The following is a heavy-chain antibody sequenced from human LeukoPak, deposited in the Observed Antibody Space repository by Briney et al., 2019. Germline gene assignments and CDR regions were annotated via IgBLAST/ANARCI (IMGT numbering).Heavy chain of an antibody. CDR2: LYTGGGT. D-gene: IGHD3-22*01. J-gene: IGHJ4*02. V-gene: IGHV3-53*01. CDR3: TRSGYRHPYHFDS. CDR1: GFTFSNAW. Sequence: PGGSLRLSCAASGFTFSNAWMSWVRQAPGKGLEWVSVLYTGGGTDHADSVKGRFTISRDNSKNTLSLQMNSLRVEDTAIYYCTRSGYRHPYHFDSWGQGTLVTVSS.